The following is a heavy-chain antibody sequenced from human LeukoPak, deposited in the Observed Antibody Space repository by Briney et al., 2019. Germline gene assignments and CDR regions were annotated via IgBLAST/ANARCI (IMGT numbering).Heavy chain of an antibody. D-gene: IGHD3-22*01. CDR2: MNPNSGNT. Sequence: ASVKVSCKASGYTFTSYDINWVRQATGQGLEWMGWMNPNSGNTGYAQKFQGRVTMTRNTSISTAYMELSSLRSEDTAVYYCARRPIVVGWSDPWGQGTLVTVSS. CDR3: ARRPIVVGWSDP. V-gene: IGHV1-8*01. J-gene: IGHJ5*02. CDR1: GYTFTSYD.